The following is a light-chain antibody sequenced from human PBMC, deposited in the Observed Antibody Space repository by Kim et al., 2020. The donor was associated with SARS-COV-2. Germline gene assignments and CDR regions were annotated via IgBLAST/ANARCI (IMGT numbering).Light chain of an antibody. Sequence: DIQMTQSPSSLSASVRDRVTITCRASQSITNFLNWYQQKPGKAPKLLIYAASSLQSGVPSRFSGSGSGTDFTLTISSLQPEDFATYYCQQTYFTSWTFGQGTKVDIK. CDR3: QQTYFTSWT. V-gene: IGKV1-39*01. J-gene: IGKJ1*01. CDR2: AAS. CDR1: QSITNF.